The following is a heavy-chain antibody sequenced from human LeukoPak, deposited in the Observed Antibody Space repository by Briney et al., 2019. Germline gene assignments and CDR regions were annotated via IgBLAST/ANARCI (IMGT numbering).Heavy chain of an antibody. CDR2: ISWNSGSI. V-gene: IGHV3-9*01. J-gene: IGHJ4*02. D-gene: IGHD6-19*01. Sequence: TGGSLRLSCAASGFTFDDYAMHWVRQAPGKGLEWVSGISWNSGSIGYADSVKGRFTISRDNAKKSLYLQMNSLRAEDTALYYRAKDIVRWLVNLPFNWGQGTLVTVSS. CDR1: GFTFDDYA. CDR3: AKDIVRWLVNLPFN.